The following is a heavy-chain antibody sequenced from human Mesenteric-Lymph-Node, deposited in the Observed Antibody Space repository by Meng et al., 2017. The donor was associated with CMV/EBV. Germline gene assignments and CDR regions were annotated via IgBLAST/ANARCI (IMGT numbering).Heavy chain of an antibody. J-gene: IGHJ6*02. D-gene: IGHD3-3*01. CDR2: ISYDGSDK. CDR3: AKYLSSTYYAHGLDV. Sequence: GESLKISCAASGFTFSTYALHWVRQAPGKGLEWVAVISYDGSDKSYADSVKGRFTISRDNSGNSLSLQMNSLRAGDTATYYCAKYLSSTYYAHGLDVWGQGTTVTVSS. CDR1: GFTFSTYA. V-gene: IGHV3-30*18.